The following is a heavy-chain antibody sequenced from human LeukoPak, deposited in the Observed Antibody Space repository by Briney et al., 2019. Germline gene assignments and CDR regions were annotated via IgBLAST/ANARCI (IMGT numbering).Heavy chain of an antibody. V-gene: IGHV3-21*04. CDR2: ISSSSSYI. J-gene: IGHJ4*02. CDR1: GFTFSSYS. Sequence: PGGSLRLSCAASGFTFSSYSMNWVRQAPGKGLEWVSSISSSSSYIYYADSVKGRFTISRDNSKNTVYLQMNSLRVDDTAVYYCANSKVADFHYWGQGTRVTVSS. D-gene: IGHD6-19*01. CDR3: ANSKVADFHY.